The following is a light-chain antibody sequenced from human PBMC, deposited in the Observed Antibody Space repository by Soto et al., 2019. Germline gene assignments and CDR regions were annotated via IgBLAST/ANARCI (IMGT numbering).Light chain of an antibody. CDR1: TSNIGSNT. V-gene: IGLV1-44*01. Sequence: QSVLTQPPSASGTPGQRVTISCSGTTSNIGSNTVSWYHHLPGTAPKLLIYSNDQRPSGVPDRFSGPKSGTSASLAISGLQSEDEADYYCAIWDLTLSAWVFGGGTQLTVL. J-gene: IGLJ3*02. CDR3: AIWDLTLSAWV. CDR2: SND.